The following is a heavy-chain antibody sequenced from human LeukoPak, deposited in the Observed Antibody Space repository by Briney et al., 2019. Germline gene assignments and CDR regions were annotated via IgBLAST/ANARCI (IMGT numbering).Heavy chain of an antibody. J-gene: IGHJ4*02. CDR3: ARGYSGSSWTEDY. V-gene: IGHV1-24*01. CDR1: GYTLTELS. D-gene: IGHD1-26*01. CDR2: FDPEDGET. Sequence: ASVKVSCKVSGYTLTELSMHWVRQAPGKGLEWMGGFDPEDGETIYAQKFQGRVTITADESTSTAYMELSSLRSEDTAVYYCARGYSGSSWTEDYWGQGTLVTVSS.